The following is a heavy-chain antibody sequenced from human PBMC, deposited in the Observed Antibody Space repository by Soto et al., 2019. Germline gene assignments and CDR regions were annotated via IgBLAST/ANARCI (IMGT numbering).Heavy chain of an antibody. CDR2: IYHSGNT. V-gene: IGHV4-4*02. CDR1: GGSISSSNW. D-gene: IGHD3-10*01. Sequence: SETLSLTCAVSGGSISSSNWWSWVRQPPGKGLEWIGEIYHSGNTNYNPSLKSRVTISMDRSKNQFSLKLSSVTAADTAVYYCARLEAPMALWGQGTLVTSPQ. CDR3: ARLEAPMAL. J-gene: IGHJ4*02.